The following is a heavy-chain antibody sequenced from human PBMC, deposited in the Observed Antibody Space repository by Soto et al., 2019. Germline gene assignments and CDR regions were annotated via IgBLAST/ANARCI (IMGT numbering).Heavy chain of an antibody. J-gene: IGHJ6*02. Sequence: QVQLQESGPGLVKPSETLSLTCTVSGGFISCYYWSWIRQPPGMGLEWIGCIYNPCSTNYSPSLKGRVAVSVDTPKSQFSVSLNSVTAAHTAVYYCARVPPNCIGDCHSREGYYAMDVCGQGTTVTVSS. CDR3: ARVPPNCIGDCHSREGYYAMDV. V-gene: IGHV4-4*09. CDR1: GGFISCYY. D-gene: IGHD2-21*02. CDR2: IYNPCST.